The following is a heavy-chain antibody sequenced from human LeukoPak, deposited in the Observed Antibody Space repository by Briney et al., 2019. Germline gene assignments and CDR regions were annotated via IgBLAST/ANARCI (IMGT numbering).Heavy chain of an antibody. CDR3: ARVEVAAAFDY. Sequence: PGGSLRLSCVASGFTFSSYWMHWVRQAPGKGLVWVSRINSDGSSTSYADSVKGRFTISRDNAKNTLYLQMNSLRAEDTAVYYCARVEVAAAFDYWGQGTLVTVSS. V-gene: IGHV3-74*01. CDR2: INSDGSST. CDR1: GFTFSSYW. J-gene: IGHJ4*02. D-gene: IGHD6-13*01.